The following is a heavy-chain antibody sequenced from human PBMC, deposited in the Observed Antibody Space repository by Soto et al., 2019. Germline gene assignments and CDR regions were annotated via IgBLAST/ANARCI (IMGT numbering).Heavy chain of an antibody. Sequence: GASVKVSCKASGFTFTSSAFQWVRQARGQRLEWIGWIAVGSGYTNYAQRFQDRVTLTRDMSTATTYMELSRLTSEDTAIYYCAREPATAKPEGVDFWGQGTLVTVSS. CDR2: IAVGSGYT. J-gene: IGHJ4*02. V-gene: IGHV1-58*01. CDR1: GFTFTSSA. CDR3: AREPATAKPEGVDF. D-gene: IGHD1-1*01.